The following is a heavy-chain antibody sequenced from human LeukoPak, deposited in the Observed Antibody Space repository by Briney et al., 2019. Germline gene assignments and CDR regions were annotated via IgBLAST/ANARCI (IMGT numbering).Heavy chain of an antibody. V-gene: IGHV3-30-3*01. CDR1: GFTFSTYA. D-gene: IGHD6-13*01. CDR3: ARDPSSWFFDY. J-gene: IGHJ4*02. CDR2: ISYDGSHR. Sequence: PGRSLRLSCAASGFTFSTYAMHWVRQAPGKGLEWVAVISYDGSHRYYADSVKGRFTISRDNSKNTLYLQMNSLRAEDTAVYLCARDPSSWFFDYWGQGTLVTVSS.